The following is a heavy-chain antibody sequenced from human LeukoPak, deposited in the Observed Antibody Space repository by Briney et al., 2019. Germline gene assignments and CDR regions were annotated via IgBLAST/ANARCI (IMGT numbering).Heavy chain of an antibody. CDR1: GGSFSGYY. CDR3: ASKRFGYDSSGYYKQDDAFDI. J-gene: IGHJ3*02. D-gene: IGHD3-22*01. Sequence: SETLSLTCAVYGGSFSGYYWSWIRQPPGKGLEWIGEINHSGSTNYNPSLKSRVTISVDTSKNQFSLKLSSVTAADTAVYYCASKRFGYDSSGYYKQDDAFDIWGQGTMVTVSS. CDR2: INHSGST. V-gene: IGHV4-34*01.